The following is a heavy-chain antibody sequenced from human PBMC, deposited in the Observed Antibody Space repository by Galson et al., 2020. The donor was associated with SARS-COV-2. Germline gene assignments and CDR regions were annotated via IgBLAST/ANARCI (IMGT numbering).Heavy chain of an antibody. J-gene: IGHJ3*02. V-gene: IGHV4-59*08. CDR2: IYYSGST. CDR3: ARSSSGYYQGAVDI. Sequence: ETSETLSLTCTVSGGSISSYYWSWIRQPPGKGLEWIGYIYYSGSTNYNPSLKSRVTISVDTSKNQFSLKLSSVTAADTAVYYCARSSSGYYQGAVDIWGQGTMVTVSS. D-gene: IGHD3-22*01. CDR1: GGSISSYY.